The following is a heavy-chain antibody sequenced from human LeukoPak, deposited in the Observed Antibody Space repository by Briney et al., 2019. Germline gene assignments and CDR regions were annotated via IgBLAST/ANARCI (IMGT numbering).Heavy chain of an antibody. J-gene: IGHJ4*02. CDR3: ANGLDYDYVWGSYRYTEGY. CDR2: ISSSGGST. CDR1: GFTFSGYS. V-gene: IGHV3-23*01. Sequence: GGSLRLSCAASGFTFSGYSMNWVRQAPGKGLEWVSAISSSGGSTYYADSVKGRFTISRDNSKNTLYLQMNSLRAEDTAVYYCANGLDYDYVWGSYRYTEGYWGQGTLVTVSS. D-gene: IGHD3-16*02.